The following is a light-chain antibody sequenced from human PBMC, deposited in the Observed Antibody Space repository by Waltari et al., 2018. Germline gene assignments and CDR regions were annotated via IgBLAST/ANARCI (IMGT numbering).Light chain of an antibody. CDR3: QQYDNLPRT. Sequence: DIQMTQSPSSLSASVGASVTITCQASQDISNYLNWYQQKPGKAPKLPIYDASNLETGVPSRFSGSGSGTDFTFTISSLQPEDIATYYCQQYDNLPRTFGQGTKVEIK. CDR2: DAS. J-gene: IGKJ1*01. CDR1: QDISNY. V-gene: IGKV1-33*01.